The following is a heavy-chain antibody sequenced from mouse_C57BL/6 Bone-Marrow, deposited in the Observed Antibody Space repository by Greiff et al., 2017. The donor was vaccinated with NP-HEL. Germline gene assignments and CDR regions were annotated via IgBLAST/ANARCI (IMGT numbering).Heavy chain of an antibody. CDR1: GYTFTDYN. CDR2: INPNNGGT. Sequence: EVQLQQSGPELVKPGASVKIPCKASGYTFTDYNMDWVKQSHGKSLEWIGDINPNNGGTIYNQKFKGKATLTVDKSSSTAYMELRSLTSEDTAVYYCASAYYSNWGFAYWGQGTLVTVSA. V-gene: IGHV1-18*01. CDR3: ASAYYSNWGFAY. D-gene: IGHD2-5*01. J-gene: IGHJ3*01.